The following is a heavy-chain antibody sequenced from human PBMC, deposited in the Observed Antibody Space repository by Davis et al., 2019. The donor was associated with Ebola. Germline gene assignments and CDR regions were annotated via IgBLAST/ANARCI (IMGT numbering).Heavy chain of an antibody. V-gene: IGHV1-2*04. CDR1: GYTFIDNY. J-gene: IGHJ6*03. Sequence: ASVKVSCKASGYTFIDNYIHWMRQAPGQGPEWMGWINPKSGGTKYAQRFQDWVTMTRETSITTAYVELSGLTSDDTAIYYCARALSATYDYYVDVWGKGTTVTVSS. CDR3: ARALSATYDYYVDV. D-gene: IGHD2-8*01. CDR2: INPKSGGT.